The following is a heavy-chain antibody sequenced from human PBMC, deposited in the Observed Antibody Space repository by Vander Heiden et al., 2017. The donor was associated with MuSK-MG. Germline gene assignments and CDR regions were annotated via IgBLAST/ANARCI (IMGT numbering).Heavy chain of an antibody. CDR3: ASPGRGY. V-gene: IGHV4-39*01. CDR2: IYYSGST. CDR1: GGSISSSGYY. J-gene: IGHJ4*02. Sequence: QLPLQESGPGVVKPSETLSLTRTVSGGSISSSGYYWGWIRQPPGKGLEWIGSIYYSGSTYYNPSLKSRVTISLDTSKNQFSLKLSSVTAADTAVYYCASPGRGYWGQGTLITVSS.